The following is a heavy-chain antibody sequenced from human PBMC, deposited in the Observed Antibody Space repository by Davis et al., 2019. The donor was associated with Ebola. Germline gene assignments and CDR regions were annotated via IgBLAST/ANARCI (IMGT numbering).Heavy chain of an antibody. D-gene: IGHD3-22*01. CDR3: AKDAEYYYDSSGYFDAFDI. CDR1: GFTFSSYA. J-gene: IGHJ3*02. CDR2: ISGSGGST. Sequence: GESLKISCAASGFTFSSYAMSWVRQAPGKGLEWVSAISGSGGSTYYADSVKGRFTISRDNSKNTLYLQMNSLRAEDTAVYYCAKDAEYYYDSSGYFDAFDIWGQGTMVTVSS. V-gene: IGHV3-23*01.